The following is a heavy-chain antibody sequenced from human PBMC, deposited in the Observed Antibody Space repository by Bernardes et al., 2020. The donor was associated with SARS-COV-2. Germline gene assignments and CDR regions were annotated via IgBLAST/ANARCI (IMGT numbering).Heavy chain of an antibody. V-gene: IGHV3-48*03. J-gene: IGHJ6*02. CDR2: ISSSGSTI. D-gene: IGHD3-3*01. Sequence: GSLRLSCAASGFTFSSYEMNWVRQAPGKGLEWVSYISSSGSTIYYADSVKGRFTISRDNAKNSLYLQMNSLRAEDTAVYYCARTLDYDFWSGCLGGDCYYGMDVWGQGTTVTVSS. CDR3: ARTLDYDFWSGCLGGDCYYGMDV. CDR1: GFTFSSYE.